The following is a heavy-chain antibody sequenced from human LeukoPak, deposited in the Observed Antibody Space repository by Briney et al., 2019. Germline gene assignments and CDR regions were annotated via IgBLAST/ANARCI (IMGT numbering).Heavy chain of an antibody. CDR2: ISSSSSYI. J-gene: IGHJ4*02. CDR1: GFTFSSYS. Sequence: PGGTLRLSCAASGFTFSSYSMNWVRQAPGKGLEWVSSISSSSSYIYYADSVKRRFTISRDNAKNSLYLQMNSLRAEDTAVYYCARDANIAVAGTVSFDYWGQGTLVTVSS. D-gene: IGHD6-19*01. V-gene: IGHV3-21*01. CDR3: ARDANIAVAGTVSFDY.